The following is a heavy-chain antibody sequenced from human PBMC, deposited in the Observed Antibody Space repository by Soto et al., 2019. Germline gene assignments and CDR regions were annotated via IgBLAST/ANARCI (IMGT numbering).Heavy chain of an antibody. CDR3: TGEGGGYGGNSIV. D-gene: IGHD2-21*02. CDR2: IIPILKTA. CDR1: GGTFSSYA. V-gene: IGHV1-69*06. J-gene: IGHJ4*02. Sequence: QVQLVQSGAEVKKPGSSVKVSCKASGGTFSSYAISWVRQAPGQGPEWMGGIIPILKTADYAQKFQGRVTIAGDKPRSTTYMALGSLSSEDPAVFYCTGEGGGYGGNSIVWGQGTLVTVSS.